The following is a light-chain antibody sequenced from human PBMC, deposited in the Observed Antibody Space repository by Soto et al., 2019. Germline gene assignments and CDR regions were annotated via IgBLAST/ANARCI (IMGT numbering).Light chain of an antibody. J-gene: IGKJ1*01. CDR1: QSVSSN. Sequence: EIVMTQSPATLSVSPGERATLSCRAGQSVSSNLAWHQQKPGQAPRLLIYGASTRATGIPARFSGSGSGTEFTLTISSLQSEDFAVYYCQQYKNWPRTFGQGTKVEIK. CDR2: GAS. V-gene: IGKV3-15*01. CDR3: QQYKNWPRT.